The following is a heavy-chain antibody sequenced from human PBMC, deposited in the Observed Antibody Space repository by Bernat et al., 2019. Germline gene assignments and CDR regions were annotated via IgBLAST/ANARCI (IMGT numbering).Heavy chain of an antibody. V-gene: IGHV3-15*01. CDR3: TTDGGDYDPFPD. Sequence: EVQLVESGGGLVKPGGSLRLSCVASGFIFSNAWMSWVRQAPGKGLEWVGRIKSKTNGGTTDYAAPVKGRFAISRDDSKNTLYLQMNSLKTEDTAVYYCTTDGGDYDPFPDWGQGTLVTVSS. D-gene: IGHD1-26*01. J-gene: IGHJ4*02. CDR1: GFIFSNAW. CDR2: IKSKTNGGTT.